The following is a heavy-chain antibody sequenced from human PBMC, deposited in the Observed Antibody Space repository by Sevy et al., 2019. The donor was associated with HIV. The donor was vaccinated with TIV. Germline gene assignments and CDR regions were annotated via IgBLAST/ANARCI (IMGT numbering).Heavy chain of an antibody. CDR3: ARPTPRIAPSSAAFFDS. CDR1: GFTFSSFA. CDR2: INGRGGST. J-gene: IGHJ4*01. D-gene: IGHD6-13*01. V-gene: IGHV3-23*01. Sequence: GGSLRLSCAASGFASGFTFSSFAMSWVRQLPGKRLEWVSTINGRGGSTYYADSVKGRFTLSRDNSNNALFLQVDSLTPEDTAIYYCARPTPRIAPSSAAFFDSWGHGTLVTVSS.